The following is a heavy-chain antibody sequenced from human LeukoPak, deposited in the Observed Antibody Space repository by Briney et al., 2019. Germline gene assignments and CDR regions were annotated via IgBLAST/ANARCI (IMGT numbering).Heavy chain of an antibody. CDR3: ARVTAAAGTGWFDP. V-gene: IGHV3-21*01. J-gene: IGHJ5*02. Sequence: GGPLRLSCAASGFTFSSYSMNWVRQAPGKGLEWVSSISSSSSYIYYADSVKGRFTISRDNAKNSLYLQMNSLRAEDTAVYYCARVTAAAGTGWFDPWGQGTLVTVSS. CDR2: ISSSSSYI. D-gene: IGHD6-13*01. CDR1: GFTFSSYS.